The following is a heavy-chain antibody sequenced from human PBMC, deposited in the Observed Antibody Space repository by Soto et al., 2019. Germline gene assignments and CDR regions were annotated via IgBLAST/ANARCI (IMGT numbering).Heavy chain of an antibody. V-gene: IGHV3-30-3*01. J-gene: IGHJ4*02. CDR1: GFTFSSYA. CDR2: ISYDGSNK. CDR3: ARDYYGTSYAY. Sequence: GGSLRLSCAASGFTFSSYAMHWVRQAPGKGLEWVAVISYDGSNKYYADSVKGRFTISRDNAKNSLYLQMNSLRAEDTAVYYCARDYYGTSYAYWGQGTLVTVSS. D-gene: IGHD3-22*01.